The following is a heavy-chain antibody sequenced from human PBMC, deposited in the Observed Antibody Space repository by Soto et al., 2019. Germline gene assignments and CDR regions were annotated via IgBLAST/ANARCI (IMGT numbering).Heavy chain of an antibody. CDR3: GIARYDRRYLYSGMDI. V-gene: IGHV1-69*02. D-gene: IGHD3-22*01. Sequence: QVQLVQSGAEVKKPGSSVKVSCKASGDTFSSYTISWVRQAPGQGLEWMGRTIPVLAITNYARKLQGRVTITVNKATSTVYMELRSLRSEDTATYYCGIARYDRRYLYSGMDIWGQGTTVTVSS. J-gene: IGHJ6*02. CDR1: GDTFSSYT. CDR2: TIPVLAIT.